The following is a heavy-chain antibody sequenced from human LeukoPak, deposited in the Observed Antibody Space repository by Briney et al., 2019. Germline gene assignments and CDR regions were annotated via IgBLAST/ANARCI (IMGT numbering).Heavy chain of an antibody. CDR3: ARITYGDNHFDI. CDR1: GVSFSGYY. J-gene: IGHJ3*02. V-gene: IGHV4-34*01. CDR2: INHSGST. D-gene: IGHD4-23*01. Sequence: SETLSLTCAVYGVSFSGYYWSWIRQPPGKGLEWIGEINHSGSTNYNPSLKSRVTISVDTSKNQFSLKLNSVTAADTAVYYCARITYGDNHFDIWGQGTMVTVSS.